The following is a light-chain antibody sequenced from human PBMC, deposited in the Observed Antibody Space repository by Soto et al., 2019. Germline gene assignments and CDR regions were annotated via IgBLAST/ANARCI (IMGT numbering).Light chain of an antibody. CDR1: QSVSSNF. V-gene: IGKV3-20*01. Sequence: EIVLTQSPGTLSLSPGESATLSCRASQSVSSNFLAWFQQKPGQAPRLRIYGASSRATGIPDRFSGSGSGTGFTLTISRLEPEEFGVYYCQQYGISPRTFGQGTKVEIK. CDR3: QQYGISPRT. J-gene: IGKJ1*01. CDR2: GAS.